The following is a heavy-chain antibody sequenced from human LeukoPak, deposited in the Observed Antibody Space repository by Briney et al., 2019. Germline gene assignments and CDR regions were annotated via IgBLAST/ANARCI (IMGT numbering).Heavy chain of an antibody. Sequence: PSETLSLTCTVSGCSISSYYLNWIRQPPGKGLEWIGYIYYNGSTNYNPSLKSRLTMSVDTSQNQFHLQSSSVTAEHKAMYYCAREVADYGGYYYYHHQELWGKGTTVNISS. V-gene: IGHV4-59*01. D-gene: IGHD4-23*01. J-gene: IGHJ6*03. CDR2: IYYNGST. CDR1: GCSISSYY. CDR3: AREVADYGGYYYYHHQEL.